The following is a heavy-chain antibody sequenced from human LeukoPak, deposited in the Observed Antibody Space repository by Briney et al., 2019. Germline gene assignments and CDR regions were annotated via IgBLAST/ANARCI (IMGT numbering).Heavy chain of an antibody. V-gene: IGHV3-23*01. CDR2: ISGSGGST. CDR1: GFTFSSYW. D-gene: IGHD3-22*01. Sequence: GGSLRLSCAASGFTFSSYWMNWARQAPGKGLEWVSAISGSGGSTYYADSVKGRFTISRDNSKNTLYLQMNSLRAEDTAVYYCATLPLNYYDSSGYYYDYYYYYGMDVWGQGTAVTVSS. CDR3: ATLPLNYYDSSGYYYDYYYYYGMDV. J-gene: IGHJ6*02.